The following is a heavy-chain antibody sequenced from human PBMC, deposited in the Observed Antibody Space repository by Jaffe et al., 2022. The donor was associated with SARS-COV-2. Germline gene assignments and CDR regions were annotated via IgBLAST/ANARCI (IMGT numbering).Heavy chain of an antibody. Sequence: EVQLVESGGGLVKPGGSLRLSCVASGFTFSNVWMTWVRQAPGKGLEWIGRIKSKADGGTTDYAAPVKGRFTISRDDSKNTLYLQMNSLKTEDTAVYYCTAMGYSVTRSYDDWGQGTLVTVSS. CDR2: IKSKADGGTT. CDR1: GFTFSNVW. J-gene: IGHJ4*02. D-gene: IGHD4-17*01. V-gene: IGHV3-15*01. CDR3: TAMGYSVTRSYDD.